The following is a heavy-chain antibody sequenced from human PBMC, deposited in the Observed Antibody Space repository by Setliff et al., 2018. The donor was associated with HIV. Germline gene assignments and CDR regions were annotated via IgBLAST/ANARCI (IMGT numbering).Heavy chain of an antibody. V-gene: IGHV4-4*02. D-gene: IGHD6-19*01. J-gene: IGHJ4*02. Sequence: PSETLSLTCVVSGVSISNSLWWTWVRQPPGKGLEWIGEVSHSGSTNYNPSLKSRVAISVDKSKNQFSLELNSVTAADTAVYYCARQSVSATFDSWGQGTLVTVSS. CDR3: ARQSVSATFDS. CDR1: GVSISNSLW. CDR2: VSHSGST.